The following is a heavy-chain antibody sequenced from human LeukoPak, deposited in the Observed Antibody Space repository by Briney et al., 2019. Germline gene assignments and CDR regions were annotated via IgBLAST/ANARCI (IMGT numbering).Heavy chain of an antibody. CDR1: GGSISSGGYY. V-gene: IGHV4-31*03. CDR3: ASKPRVFGMGAFDI. Sequence: SETLSLTCTVSGGSISSGGYYWNWIRQHPGKGLEWIGHIYYSGSTSYNPSLKSRVNISVDTSNNQFSLKLSSVTAADTAVYYCASKPRVFGMGAFDIWGQGTMVTVSS. CDR2: IYYSGST. D-gene: IGHD3-16*01. J-gene: IGHJ3*02.